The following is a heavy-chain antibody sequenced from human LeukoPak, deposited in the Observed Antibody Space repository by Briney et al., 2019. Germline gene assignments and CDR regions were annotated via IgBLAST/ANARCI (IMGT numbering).Heavy chain of an antibody. Sequence: PGGSLRLSCAASGFTFSSYGMHWVRQAPGKGLEGVAVIWYDGSNKYYVDSVKGRFTISRDNSKNTLYLQMNSLRAEDTAVYYCARDRTNWNYGGDNWFDPWGQGTLVTVSS. J-gene: IGHJ5*02. D-gene: IGHD1-7*01. CDR3: ARDRTNWNYGGDNWFDP. CDR2: IWYDGSNK. CDR1: GFTFSSYG. V-gene: IGHV3-33*01.